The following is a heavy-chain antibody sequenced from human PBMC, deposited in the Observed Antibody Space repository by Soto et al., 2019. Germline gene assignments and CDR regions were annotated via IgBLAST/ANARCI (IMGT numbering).Heavy chain of an antibody. Sequence: ASVDVSCKASGYTFTSYGTSWVRQAPGQGLEWMGWISAYDGNTNYAQKLQGRVTMTTDTSTSTAYMELRSLRSDDTAVYYCARAPVRGVNQIDYPGQGTFVTVFS. CDR1: GYTFTSYG. D-gene: IGHD3-10*02. V-gene: IGHV1-18*04. J-gene: IGHJ4*02. CDR3: ARAPVRGVNQIDY. CDR2: ISAYDGNT.